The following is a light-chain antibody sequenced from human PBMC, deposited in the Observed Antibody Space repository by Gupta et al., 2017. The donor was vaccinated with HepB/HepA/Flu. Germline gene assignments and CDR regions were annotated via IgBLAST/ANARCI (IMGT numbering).Light chain of an antibody. CDR1: QGVLYSTNNKNF. V-gene: IGKV4-1*01. CDR2: WAS. J-gene: IGKJ2*01. CDR3: QQYSISPST. Sequence: DIVMTQSPDSLAVSLGERATINCKSSQGVLYSTNNKNFLAWYQQKPGQPPQLLIYWASTRESGVPDRLSGSGSGTDFTLTISSLQAEDVAVYYCQQYSISPSTFGQGTKLEIK.